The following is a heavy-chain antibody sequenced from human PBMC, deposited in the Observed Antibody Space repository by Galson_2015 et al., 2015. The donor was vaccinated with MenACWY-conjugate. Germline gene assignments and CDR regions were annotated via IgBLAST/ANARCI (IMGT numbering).Heavy chain of an antibody. Sequence: SLRLSCAASGFTFSDYYMSWIRQAPGKGLEWVSYISSSSSYTNYADSVKGRFTISRDNAKNSLYLQMNSLRAEDTAVYYCARGGGGYCSSTSCYKGIDYWGQGTLVTVSS. J-gene: IGHJ4*02. CDR1: GFTFSDYY. CDR2: ISSSSSYT. D-gene: IGHD2-2*02. CDR3: ARGGGGYCSSTSCYKGIDY. V-gene: IGHV3-11*06.